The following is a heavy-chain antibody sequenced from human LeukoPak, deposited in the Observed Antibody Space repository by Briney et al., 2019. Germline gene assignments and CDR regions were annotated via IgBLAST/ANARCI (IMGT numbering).Heavy chain of an antibody. CDR3: ALIGAIDS. Sequence: ASVKVSCKASGYTFTDYSIHWVRQAPGQGLEWMGWINPNNGDTNYAQKFRGSVTMTRDTSIITVYMELSRLRSDDTAVYYCALIGAIDSWGQGTLVTVSS. CDR1: GYTFTDYS. J-gene: IGHJ4*02. V-gene: IGHV1-2*02. CDR2: INPNNGDT.